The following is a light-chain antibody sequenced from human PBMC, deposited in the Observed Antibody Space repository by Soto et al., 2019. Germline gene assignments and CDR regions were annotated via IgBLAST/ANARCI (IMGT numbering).Light chain of an antibody. J-gene: IGKJ1*01. Sequence: GVTQSAATVSLSPGESATLFCRASQSVSSSLAWYQHKAGQAPRLLIYVASTRATGVPDRFSGSGSGTEFTLTISSLQPDDFATYYCQHYNSYSEAFGQGTKVDI. V-gene: IGKV3-15*01. CDR2: VAS. CDR1: QSVSSS. CDR3: QHYNSYSEA.